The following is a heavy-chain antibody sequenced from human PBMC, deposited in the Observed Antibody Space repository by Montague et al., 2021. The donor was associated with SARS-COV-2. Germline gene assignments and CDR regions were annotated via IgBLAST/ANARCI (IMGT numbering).Heavy chain of an antibody. CDR2: IYHTGSA. D-gene: IGHD3-9*01. V-gene: IGHV4-30-4*08. CDR3: TRDVEEISTGYYYFDC. Sequence: TLSLTCTVSGGSISNGNYYWSWLRQPPGKGLEWNGYIYHTGSAYYTPSLESRVTISVATTRDQLTLTLRSVTAADTAVYYCTRDVEEISTGYYYFDCWGQGTLVTVSS. CDR1: GGSISNGNYY. J-gene: IGHJ4*02.